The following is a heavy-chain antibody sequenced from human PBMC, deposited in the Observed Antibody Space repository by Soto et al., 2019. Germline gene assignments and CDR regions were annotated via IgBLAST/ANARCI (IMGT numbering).Heavy chain of an antibody. V-gene: IGHV3-9*01. CDR2: ISWNSGSI. CDR1: GFTFDDYA. D-gene: IGHD3-3*01. Sequence: GGCLRLSCAASGFTFDDYAMHWVRQAPGKGLEWVSGISWNSGSIGYADSVKGRFTISRDNAKNSLYLQMNSLRAEDTALYYCAKASSNDFWSGYDKYNWFDPWGQGTLVTVSS. J-gene: IGHJ5*02. CDR3: AKASSNDFWSGYDKYNWFDP.